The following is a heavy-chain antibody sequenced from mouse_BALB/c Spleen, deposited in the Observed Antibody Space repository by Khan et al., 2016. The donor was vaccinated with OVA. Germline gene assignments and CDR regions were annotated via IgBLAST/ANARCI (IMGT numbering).Heavy chain of an antibody. D-gene: IGHD1-1*01. Sequence: EVELVELGPGLVKPSQSLSLTCTVTGYSITSDYAWNWIRQFPGNKLEWMGFISYSGNTNYNPSLKSRISITRDTSKNQFFLQLNSVTTEDTATYYWARVYGGDFDYWGQGTTLTVSA. CDR3: ARVYGGDFDY. V-gene: IGHV3-2*02. CDR1: GYSITSDYA. J-gene: IGHJ2*01. CDR2: ISYSGNT.